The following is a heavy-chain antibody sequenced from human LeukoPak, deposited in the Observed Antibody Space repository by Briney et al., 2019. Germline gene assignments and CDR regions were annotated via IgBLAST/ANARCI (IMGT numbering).Heavy chain of an antibody. CDR3: ARGSRRYSGYDSAGY. CDR2: IIPIFGTA. V-gene: IGHV1-69*13. J-gene: IGHJ4*02. CDR1: GGTFSSYA. Sequence: ASVKVSCKASGGTFSSYAISWVRQAPGQGLEWMGGIIPIFGTANYAQKFQGRVTITADESTSTAYMELSSLRSEDTAVYYCARGSRRYSGYDSAGYWGQGTLVTVSS. D-gene: IGHD5-12*01.